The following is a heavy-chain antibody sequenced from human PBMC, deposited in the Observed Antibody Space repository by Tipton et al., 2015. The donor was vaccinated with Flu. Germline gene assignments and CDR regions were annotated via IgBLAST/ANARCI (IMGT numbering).Heavy chain of an antibody. CDR2: IYSGGST. J-gene: IGHJ4*02. CDR1: GFTVSSNY. D-gene: IGHD6-13*01. V-gene: IGHV3-66*02. CDR3: AISIAAAGNEY. Sequence: SLRLSCAASGFTVSSNYMSWVRQAPGKGLEWVSVIYSGGSTYYADSVKGRFTISRDNSKNTLYLQMNSLRAEDTAVYYCAISIAAAGNEYWGQGTLVTVSS.